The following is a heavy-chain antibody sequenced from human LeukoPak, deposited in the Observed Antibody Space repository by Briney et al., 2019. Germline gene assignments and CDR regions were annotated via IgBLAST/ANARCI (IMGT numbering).Heavy chain of an antibody. V-gene: IGHV3-33*06. D-gene: IGHD3-10*01. CDR2: IWYDGSNK. Sequence: GGSLRLSCAASGFTFSSYGMHWVRQAPGKGLEWVAAIWYDGSNKYYADSVKGRFTISRDNSKNTLYLQMNSLRAEDTAVYYCAKGLWFGELPVYWGQGTLVTVSS. CDR3: AKGLWFGELPVY. CDR1: GFTFSSYG. J-gene: IGHJ4*02.